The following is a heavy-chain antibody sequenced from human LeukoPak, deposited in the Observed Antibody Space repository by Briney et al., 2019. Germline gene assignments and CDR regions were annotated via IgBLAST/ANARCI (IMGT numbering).Heavy chain of an antibody. Sequence: ASVKVSCKASGYTFTSYDINWVRQATGQGLEWMGWMNPNSGNTGYAQQFQGRVTITRNTSISTAYMVMSSLRSEDTAVYYCARYVGEGYFDYWGKGSLVTVS. CDR2: MNPNSGNT. CDR3: ARYVGEGYFDY. CDR1: GYTFTSYD. V-gene: IGHV1-8*03. D-gene: IGHD3-16*01. J-gene: IGHJ4*02.